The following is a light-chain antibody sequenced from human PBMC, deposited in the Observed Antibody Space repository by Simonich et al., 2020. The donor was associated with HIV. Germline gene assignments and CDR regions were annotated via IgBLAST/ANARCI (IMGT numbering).Light chain of an antibody. J-gene: IGKJ4*01. CDR2: DAS. CDR3: QQYGSSPPRLT. Sequence: EIVMTQSPGTLSVSPGERATLSCRASQSVSSSYLAWYQQKPGLAPRLLIYDASSRATGIPDRFSGSGSGTDFTLTISRLEPEDFAVYYCQQYGSSPPRLTFGGGTKVEIK. CDR1: QSVSSSY. V-gene: IGKV3D-20*01.